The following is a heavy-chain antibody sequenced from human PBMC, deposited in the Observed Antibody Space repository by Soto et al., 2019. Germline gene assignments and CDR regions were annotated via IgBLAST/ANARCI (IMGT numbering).Heavy chain of an antibody. V-gene: IGHV3-23*01. D-gene: IGHD3-3*01. J-gene: IGHJ5*02. Sequence: GGSLRLSCAASGCTFSSHAMSWVRQAPGKGLEWVSAISGSGGSTYYADSVKGRFTISRDNSKNTLYLQMNSLRAEDTAVYYCAKSVGGYDFWSGYYSSWGQGTLVTVSS. CDR3: AKSVGGYDFWSGYYSS. CDR1: GCTFSSHA. CDR2: ISGSGGST.